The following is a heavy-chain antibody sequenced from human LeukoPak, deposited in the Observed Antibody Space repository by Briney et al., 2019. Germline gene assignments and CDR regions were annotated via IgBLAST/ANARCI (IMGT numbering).Heavy chain of an antibody. Sequence: GGSLRLSCAASGFTFSSYAMTWVRQAPGKGLEWVSVISADSATTFYADSVKGRFTISRDNAKNTVFLQMSSLRAEDTALYYCARKSASGNYPLDYWGQGTLVTVSS. D-gene: IGHD3-10*01. V-gene: IGHV3-23*01. J-gene: IGHJ4*02. CDR2: ISADSATT. CDR3: ARKSASGNYPLDY. CDR1: GFTFSSYA.